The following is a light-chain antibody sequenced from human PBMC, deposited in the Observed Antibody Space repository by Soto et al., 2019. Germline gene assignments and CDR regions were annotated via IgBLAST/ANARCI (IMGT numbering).Light chain of an antibody. CDR2: DAS. J-gene: IGKJ3*01. CDR3: QQYENRPYT. V-gene: IGKV1-33*01. CDR1: QTISSY. Sequence: DIQMTQSPSSLSASVGDEVTITCRASQTISSYLNWYQHKPGQAPSLLIYDASKSHFGVPSRFSGSGSGTDFTFTISSLQPEDNATYYCQQYENRPYTFGPGTKVDIK.